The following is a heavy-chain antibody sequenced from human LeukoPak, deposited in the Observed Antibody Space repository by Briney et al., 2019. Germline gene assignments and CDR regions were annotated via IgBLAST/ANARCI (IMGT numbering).Heavy chain of an antibody. CDR1: GFVFSSYW. CDR3: ARVTGTMILPTGACDI. CDR2: IKPDGSQD. Sequence: GGSLRLSCAASGFVFSSYWMTWVRQAPGQGLEWVANIKPDGSQDYYLDSVYGRFTISRDNAKNSLYLQMNSLRAEDTAVYYCARVTGTMILPTGACDIWGQGTMVTVSS. J-gene: IGHJ3*02. V-gene: IGHV3-7*01. D-gene: IGHD3-22*01.